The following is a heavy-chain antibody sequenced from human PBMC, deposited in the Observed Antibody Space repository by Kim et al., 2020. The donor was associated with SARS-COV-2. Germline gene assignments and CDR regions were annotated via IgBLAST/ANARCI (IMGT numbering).Heavy chain of an antibody. J-gene: IGHJ4*02. D-gene: IGHD1-26*01. CDR3: ASRTYSGSYYYFDY. V-gene: IGHV3-74*01. Sequence: ADSGKGRFTISRDNAKNTLYLQMNSLRAEDTAVYYCASRTYSGSYYYFDYWGQGTLVTVSS.